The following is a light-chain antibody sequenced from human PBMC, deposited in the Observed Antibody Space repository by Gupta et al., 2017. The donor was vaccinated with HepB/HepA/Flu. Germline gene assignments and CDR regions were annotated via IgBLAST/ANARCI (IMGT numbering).Light chain of an antibody. V-gene: IGKV1-39*01. CDR2: GAS. J-gene: IGKJ1*01. Sequence: DIQMTQSPSSLSASVGDRVTITCRASQTINNFLHWYQQKPGKAPKLLIYGASSLQGGVPSRFSGSGSGTDFTLTITRRQPEDVAIYYWQQSYRRRTFGQGTKVEIK. CDR1: QTINNF. CDR3: QQSYRRRT.